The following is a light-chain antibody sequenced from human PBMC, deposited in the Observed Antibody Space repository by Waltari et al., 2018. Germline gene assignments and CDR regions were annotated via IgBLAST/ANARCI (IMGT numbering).Light chain of an antibody. CDR1: QSVLYNSNNKNY. V-gene: IGKV4-1*01. Sequence: DIVMTQSPDSLAVSLGERATINCKSSQSVLYNSNNKNYLAWYQQKPGQPPKLLIYWASTRQSGVSDRFSGGGSGTDFTLTISSLQAEDVAVYYCQQYYSSPRTFGQGTKVEIK. CDR3: QQYYSSPRT. J-gene: IGKJ1*01. CDR2: WAS.